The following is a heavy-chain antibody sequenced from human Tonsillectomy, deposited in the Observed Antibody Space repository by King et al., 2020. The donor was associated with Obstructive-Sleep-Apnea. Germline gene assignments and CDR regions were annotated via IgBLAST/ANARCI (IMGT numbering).Heavy chain of an antibody. CDR1: GGTFSSYA. CDR2: IIPIFGTA. J-gene: IGHJ6*02. Sequence: VQLVESGAEVKKPGSSVKVSCKASGGTFSSYAISWVRQAPGQGLEWMGGIIPIFGTANYAQKFQGRVTITADESTGTAYMGLSSLRSEDTAVYYCAREGYCSGGSCRNYYYYGMDVWGQGTTVTVSS. D-gene: IGHD2-15*01. V-gene: IGHV1-69*01. CDR3: AREGYCSGGSCRNYYYYGMDV.